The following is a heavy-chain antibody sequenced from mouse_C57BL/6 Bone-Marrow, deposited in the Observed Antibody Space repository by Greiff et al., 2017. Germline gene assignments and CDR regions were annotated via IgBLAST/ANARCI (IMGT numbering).Heavy chain of an antibody. CDR1: GYTFTSYW. J-gene: IGHJ4*01. V-gene: IGHV1-53*01. CDR3: ARYSKGAMDY. Sequence: QVQLKQPGTELVKPGASVKLSCKASGYTFTSYWMHWVKQRHGQGLEWIGNINPSNGGTNYNEKFKSKATLTVDKSSSTAYMQRSSLTSDDSAVYYCARYSKGAMDYWGQGTSGTVSS. D-gene: IGHD2-5*01. CDR2: INPSNGGT.